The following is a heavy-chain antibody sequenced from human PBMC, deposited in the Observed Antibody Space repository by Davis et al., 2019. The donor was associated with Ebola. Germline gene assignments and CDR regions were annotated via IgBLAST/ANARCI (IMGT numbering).Heavy chain of an antibody. Sequence: PSETLSLTCTVSGGSISSSSYYWGWIRQPPGKGLEWIGSINYSGSTYYNPSLTSRVTISVDMSKNQFSLTLSSMTAADTAVYYCARAPIAGAGTRWGTRWFDPWGQGTLVTVSS. J-gene: IGHJ5*02. V-gene: IGHV4-39*07. CDR2: INYSGST. D-gene: IGHD6-13*01. CDR1: GGSISSSSYY. CDR3: ARAPIAGAGTRWGTRWFDP.